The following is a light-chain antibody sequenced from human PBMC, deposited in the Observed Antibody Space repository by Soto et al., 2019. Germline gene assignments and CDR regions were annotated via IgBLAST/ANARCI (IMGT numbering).Light chain of an antibody. CDR2: DVS. J-gene: IGLJ2*01. V-gene: IGLV2-14*01. CDR1: SSDVGGYTY. Sequence: QSVLTQPASVSGSPGQSITISCTGTSSDVGGYTYVSWYQQHPGKAPKLMIYDVSHRPSGVSNRFSGSKSGNTASLTISGLQTEDGADYYCSSYTSRSTLVFGGGTKVTVL. CDR3: SSYTSRSTLV.